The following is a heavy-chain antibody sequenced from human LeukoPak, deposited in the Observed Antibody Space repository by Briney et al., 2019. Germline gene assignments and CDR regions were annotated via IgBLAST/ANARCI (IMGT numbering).Heavy chain of an antibody. J-gene: IGHJ4*02. V-gene: IGHV3-23*01. CDR2: ISGSGGST. D-gene: IGHD3-22*01. Sequence: GGSLRLSCAASGFTFSSYAMSWVRQVPGKGLEWVSAISGSGGSTYYADSVKGRFTISRDNAKNSLYLQMNSLRAEDTAVYYCALGGPYFDSSGYYINWGQGTLVTVSS. CDR3: ALGGPYFDSSGYYIN. CDR1: GFTFSSYA.